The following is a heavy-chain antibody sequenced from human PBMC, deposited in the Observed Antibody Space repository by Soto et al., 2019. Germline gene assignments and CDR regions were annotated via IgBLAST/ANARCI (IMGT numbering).Heavy chain of an antibody. J-gene: IGHJ3*02. V-gene: IGHV1-69*01. D-gene: IGHD3-22*01. Sequence: SVKVSCKASGGTFSSYAISWVRHSPGQGLGWMGGIIPIFGTANYAQKFQGRVTITADESTSTAYMELSSLRSEDTAVYYCARGLPYYYDSSCYYYGFAFDIRGQGTMVTVSS. CDR2: IIPIFGTA. CDR3: ARGLPYYYDSSCYYYGFAFDI. CDR1: GGTFSSYA.